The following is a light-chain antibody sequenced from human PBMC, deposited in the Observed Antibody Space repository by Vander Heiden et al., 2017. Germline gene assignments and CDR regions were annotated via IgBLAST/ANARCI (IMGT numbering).Light chain of an antibody. J-gene: IGKJ3*01. CDR2: LVS. CDR1: RSLQHSHGNTY. CDR3: RQVLQRPHT. Sequence: IVLTQSALSLPVTSGARASISCRSSRSLQHSHGNTYLDWYLQPRGQATPLLIYLVSKRASGVPDRFNDSGSGTEFTLRISRVEAEDVVIYYFRQVLQRPHTFGHGTKVDAK. V-gene: IGKV2-28*01.